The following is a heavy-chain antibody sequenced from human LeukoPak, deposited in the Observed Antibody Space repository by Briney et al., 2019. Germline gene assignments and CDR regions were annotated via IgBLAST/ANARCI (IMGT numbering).Heavy chain of an antibody. CDR3: AKDLHEIAADY. CDR1: GFTFSWSW. Sequence: GGSLRLSCEASGFTFSWSWMHWVRQAPGKGLVWIARVKGDGISTNYADPVKGRFTISRDNAKNTVYLQMSSLRAEDTAVYYCAKDLHEIAADYWGQGTLVTVSS. J-gene: IGHJ4*02. CDR2: VKGDGIST. D-gene: IGHD2-21*01. V-gene: IGHV3-74*01.